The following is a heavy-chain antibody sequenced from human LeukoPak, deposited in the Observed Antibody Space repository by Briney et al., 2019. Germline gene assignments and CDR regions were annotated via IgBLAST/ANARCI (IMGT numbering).Heavy chain of an antibody. D-gene: IGHD3-16*01. CDR3: AGGRNSRSVDH. Sequence: SQTLSLTWAVPGGSISSGDYCWGWIRQPPGEGLGWIGYIYHSGTTYYNPSLKSRVIISVDRPKNQFSLKLSSVTAADTAGYYCAGGRNSRSVDHWGQGTLVTVSS. J-gene: IGHJ4*02. CDR1: GGSISSGDYC. V-gene: IGHV4-30-2*01. CDR2: IYHSGTT.